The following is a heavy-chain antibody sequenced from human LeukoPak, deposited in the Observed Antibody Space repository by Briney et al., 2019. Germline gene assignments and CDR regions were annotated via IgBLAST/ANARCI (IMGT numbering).Heavy chain of an antibody. J-gene: IGHJ4*02. CDR2: ISYDGSNK. Sequence: GRSLRLSCAASGFTFSSYGMHWVRQAPGKGLEWVAVISYDGSNKYYADSVKGRFTISRDNSKNTLYLQMNSLGAEDTAVYYCAKGDPYYYDSSGYYDYWGQGTLVTVSS. D-gene: IGHD3-22*01. V-gene: IGHV3-30*18. CDR3: AKGDPYYYDSSGYYDY. CDR1: GFTFSSYG.